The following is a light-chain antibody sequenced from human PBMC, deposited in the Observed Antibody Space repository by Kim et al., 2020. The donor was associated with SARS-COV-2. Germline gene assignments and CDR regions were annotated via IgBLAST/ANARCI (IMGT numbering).Light chain of an antibody. Sequence: QSVLTQPPSVSAAPGQKVTISCSGSTSNIGIDSVSWYQHLPGTAPKLLIFDNDKRPSGIPDRFSGSKSGTSATLGITGLQTGDEADYYCGTWDTSLSIGVFGGGTQLTVL. V-gene: IGLV1-51*01. CDR1: TSNIGIDS. CDR2: DND. J-gene: IGLJ2*01. CDR3: GTWDTSLSIGV.